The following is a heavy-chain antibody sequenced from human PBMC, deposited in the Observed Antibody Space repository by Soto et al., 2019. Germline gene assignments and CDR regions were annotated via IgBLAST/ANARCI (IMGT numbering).Heavy chain of an antibody. CDR2: IRSKANSYAT. V-gene: IGHV3-73*01. CDR3: TRPPYYDSSGYFVY. J-gene: IGHJ4*02. D-gene: IGHD3-22*01. Sequence: AESLRLSCAASGFTFSGSAMHWVRQASGKGLEWVGRIRSKANSYATAYAASVKGRFTISRDDSKNTAYLQMNSLKTEDTAVYYCTRPPYYDSSGYFVYWGQGTLVTVSS. CDR1: GFTFSGSA.